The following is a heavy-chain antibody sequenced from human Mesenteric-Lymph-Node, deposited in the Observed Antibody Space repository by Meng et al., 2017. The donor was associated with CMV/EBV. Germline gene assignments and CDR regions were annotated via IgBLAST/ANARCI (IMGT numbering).Heavy chain of an antibody. CDR3: ARDLGGGNSHYFDY. CDR2: ISTYNGNT. J-gene: IGHJ4*02. CDR1: GYTFRSYG. V-gene: IGHV1-18*01. Sequence: ASVKVSCKASGYTFRSYGISWVRQAPGQGLEWMGWISTYNGNTNYAQKLQGRVTMTTDTSTSTAYMELRSLRSDDTAVYYCARDLGGGNSHYFDYWGQGTLVTVSS. D-gene: IGHD4-23*01.